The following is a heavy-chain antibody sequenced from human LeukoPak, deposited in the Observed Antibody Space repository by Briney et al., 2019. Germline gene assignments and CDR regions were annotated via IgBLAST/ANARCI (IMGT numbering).Heavy chain of an antibody. CDR2: IYYSGST. D-gene: IGHD3-22*01. Sequence: SETLSLTCTVSGGSISSYYWSWIRQPPGKGLEWIGYIYYSGSTYYNPSLKSRVTISVDTSKNQFSLKLSSVTAADTAVYYCARDSSGYYVHAFDIWGQGTMVTVSS. CDR3: ARDSSGYYVHAFDI. J-gene: IGHJ3*02. V-gene: IGHV4-59*06. CDR1: GGSISSYY.